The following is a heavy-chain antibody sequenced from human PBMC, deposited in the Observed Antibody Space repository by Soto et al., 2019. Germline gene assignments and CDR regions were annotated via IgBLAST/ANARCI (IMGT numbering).Heavy chain of an antibody. J-gene: IGHJ4*02. Sequence: SETLSLTCTVSGGSISGYYWSWIRQPPGRGLEWIGYIYYSGSTNYNPSLKSRVTISVDTSKNQFSLKLSSVTAADTAVYYCARDQYGDTPDYWGQGTLVTVSS. CDR1: GGSISGYY. D-gene: IGHD4-17*01. CDR3: ARDQYGDTPDY. V-gene: IGHV4-59*01. CDR2: IYYSGST.